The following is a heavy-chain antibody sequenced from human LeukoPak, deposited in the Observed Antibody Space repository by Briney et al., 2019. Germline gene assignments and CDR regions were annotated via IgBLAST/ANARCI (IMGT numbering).Heavy chain of an antibody. Sequence: GGSLRLSCASSGFTFSDYYMSWMRQAPGKGLEWVSHISGSSTYTNYADSVKGRFTISRDNANNSLYLQMNSLTAEDTAVFYCARVGSRGYYFDNWGQGTLVSVSS. V-gene: IGHV3-11*06. D-gene: IGHD1-26*01. CDR2: ISGSSTYT. CDR1: GFTFSDYY. J-gene: IGHJ4*02. CDR3: ARVGSRGYYFDN.